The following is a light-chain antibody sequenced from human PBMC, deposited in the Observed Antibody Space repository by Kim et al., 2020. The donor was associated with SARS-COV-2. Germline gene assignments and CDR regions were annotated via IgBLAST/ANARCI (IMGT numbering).Light chain of an antibody. J-gene: IGLJ3*02. Sequence: GQSITIACTGTSSDVGSYNLVSGYQQHPGKAPKHMIYEGSKRPSGVSNRFSGSKSGNTASLTISGLQAEDEADYYCCSYAGSSTLMFGGGTQLTVL. CDR2: EGS. CDR3: CSYAGSSTLM. CDR1: SSDVGSYNL. V-gene: IGLV2-23*01.